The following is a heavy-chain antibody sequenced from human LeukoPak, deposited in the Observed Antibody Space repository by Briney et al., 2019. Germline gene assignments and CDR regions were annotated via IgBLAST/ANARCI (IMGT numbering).Heavy chain of an antibody. V-gene: IGHV4-61*08. CDR1: GGSISSGGYY. CDR2: IYYSGST. D-gene: IGHD6-13*01. J-gene: IGHJ5*02. CDR3: ARTYAGGNSSWYTIPYNWFDP. Sequence: SETLSLTCTVSGGSISSGGYYWSWIRQHPGKGLEWIGYIYYSGSTNYNPSLKSRVTISVDTSKNQFSLKLSSVTAADTAVYYCARTYAGGNSSWYTIPYNWFDPWGQGTLVTVSS.